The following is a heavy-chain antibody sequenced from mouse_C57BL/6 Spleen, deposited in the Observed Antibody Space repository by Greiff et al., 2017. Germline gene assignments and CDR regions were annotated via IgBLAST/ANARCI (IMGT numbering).Heavy chain of an antibody. CDR2: IYPGDGDT. D-gene: IGHD1-1*01. Sequence: VQLQQSGPELVKPGASVKISCKASGYAFSSSWMNWVKQRPGKGLEWIGRIYPGDGDTNYNGKFKGKATLTADKSSSTAYMQLSSLTSEDSAVYFCARDYYGSFLDYWGQGTTLTVSS. CDR3: ARDYYGSFLDY. V-gene: IGHV1-82*01. CDR1: GYAFSSSW. J-gene: IGHJ2*01.